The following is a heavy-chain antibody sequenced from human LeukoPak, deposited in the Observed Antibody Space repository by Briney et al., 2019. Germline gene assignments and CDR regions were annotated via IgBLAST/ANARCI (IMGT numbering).Heavy chain of an antibody. J-gene: IGHJ4*02. CDR3: ARDEGWDQENFGY. D-gene: IGHD6-19*01. CDR2: ISSSSSYI. V-gene: IGHV3-21*01. CDR1: GFTFSSYS. Sequence: GGSLRLSCAASGFTFSSYSMNWVRQAPGKGLEWVSSISSSSSYIYYADSVKGRFTISRDNAKNSLYLQMNSQRAEDTAVYYCARDEGWDQENFGYWGQGTLVTVSS.